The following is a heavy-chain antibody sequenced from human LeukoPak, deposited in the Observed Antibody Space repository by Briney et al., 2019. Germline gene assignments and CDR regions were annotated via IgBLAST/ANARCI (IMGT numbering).Heavy chain of an antibody. Sequence: PSETLSLTCAVSGYSISSGYYWGWIRQPPGKGLEWIGSIYHSGSTYYNPSLKSRATISVDTSKNQFSLKLSSVTAADTAVYYCARRGSDIGDDPWGQGTLVTVSS. J-gene: IGHJ5*02. CDR2: IYHSGST. CDR3: ARRGSDIGDDP. CDR1: GYSISSGYY. V-gene: IGHV4-38-2*01. D-gene: IGHD2-15*01.